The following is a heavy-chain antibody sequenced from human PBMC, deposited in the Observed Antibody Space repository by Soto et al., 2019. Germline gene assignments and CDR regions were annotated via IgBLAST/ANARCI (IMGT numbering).Heavy chain of an antibody. CDR2: ISSSSSTI. Sequence: GGSLRLSCAASGFTFSSYAMSWVRQAPGKGLEWVSYISSSSSTIYYADSVKGRFTISRDNAKNSLYLQMNSLRDEDTAVYYCARVSRTKNWYFDLWGRGTLVTVSS. CDR1: GFTFSSYA. V-gene: IGHV3-48*02. CDR3: ARVSRTKNWYFDL. J-gene: IGHJ2*01.